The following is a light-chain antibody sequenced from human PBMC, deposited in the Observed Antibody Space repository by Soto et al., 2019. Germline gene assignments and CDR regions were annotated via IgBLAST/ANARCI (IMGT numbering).Light chain of an antibody. CDR2: DNN. CDR3: GTWNSALRARV. J-gene: IGLJ3*02. CDR1: SSNIGSNF. V-gene: IGLV1-51*01. Sequence: QSVLTQPPSVSPAPGQRLTISCSGSSSNIGSNFVSWYKQSPGTAPTLLIYDNNKRPSGIPDRFTGSKSGTSATLGITGLQPGDEAVYYCGTWNSALRARVFGGGTKLTVL.